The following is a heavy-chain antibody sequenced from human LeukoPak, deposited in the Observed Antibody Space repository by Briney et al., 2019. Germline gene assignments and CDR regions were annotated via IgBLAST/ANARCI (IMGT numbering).Heavy chain of an antibody. CDR2: ISYDGSNK. V-gene: IGHV3-30*03. J-gene: IGHJ4*02. CDR3: ARDPGWELPQRGEFDY. D-gene: IGHD1-26*01. Sequence: PGGSLRLSCAASGFTFSSFGMHWVRQAPGKGLEWVAVISYDGSNKYYADSVKGRFTISRDNSKNTLYLQMNSLRAEDTAVYYCARDPGWELPQRGEFDYWGQGTLVTVSS. CDR1: GFTFSSFG.